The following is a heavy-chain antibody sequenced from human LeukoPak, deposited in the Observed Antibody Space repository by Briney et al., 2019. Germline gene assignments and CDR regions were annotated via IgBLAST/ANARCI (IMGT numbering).Heavy chain of an antibody. CDR2: IIPSLDVA. J-gene: IGHJ4*02. CDR3: ARDHCSPGTCLGGH. D-gene: IGHD2-15*01. V-gene: IGHV1-69*10. CDR1: GDTFIPYT. Sequence: GASVKVSCKASGDTFIPYTFSWVRQAPGQGLEWIGGIIPSLDVANYAHKFQGRATLSVDRDTATTYMEVTSLRSEDTAIYYCARDHCSPGTCLGGHWGQGTLVTVSS.